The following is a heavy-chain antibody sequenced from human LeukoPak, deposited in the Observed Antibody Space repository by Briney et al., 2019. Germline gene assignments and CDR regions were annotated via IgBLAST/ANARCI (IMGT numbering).Heavy chain of an antibody. Sequence: SGTLSLTCGVSGGSISNTNWWSWVRQPPGQGLEWIGEIYYSGSTNYNPSLKSRVTISVDTSKNQFSLKLSSVTAADTAVYYCARGLTYYPLDIWGQGTMVTVSS. CDR1: GGSISNTNW. V-gene: IGHV4-4*02. D-gene: IGHD3-10*01. CDR2: IYYSGST. CDR3: ARGLTYYPLDI. J-gene: IGHJ3*02.